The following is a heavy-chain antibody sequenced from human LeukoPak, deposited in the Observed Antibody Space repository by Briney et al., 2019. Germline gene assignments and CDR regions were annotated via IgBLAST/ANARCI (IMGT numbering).Heavy chain of an antibody. Sequence: SETLSLTCAVYGGSFSGYYWSWIRQPPGKGLEWIGEINHSGSTNYNPSLKSRVTISVDTSKNQFSLKLSSVTAAGTAVYYCARSARITMVRGVIFKYFQHWGQGTLVTVSS. CDR3: ARSARITMVRGVIFKYFQH. J-gene: IGHJ1*01. CDR1: GGSFSGYY. CDR2: INHSGST. D-gene: IGHD3-10*01. V-gene: IGHV4-34*01.